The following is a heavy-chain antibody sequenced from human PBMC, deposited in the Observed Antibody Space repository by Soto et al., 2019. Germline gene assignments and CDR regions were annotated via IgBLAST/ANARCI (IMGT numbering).Heavy chain of an antibody. Sequence: PWGSLRISFAACGYTVSSYGMHWVRQAPGKGLEWVAVISYDGSNKYYADSVKGRFTISRDNSKNTLYLQMNSLRAEDTAVYYCAKAGVAAAGGTNYYYYYMDVWGKGTTVTVSS. CDR1: GYTVSSYG. J-gene: IGHJ6*03. CDR2: ISYDGSNK. D-gene: IGHD6-13*01. V-gene: IGHV3-30*18. CDR3: AKAGVAAAGGTNYYYYYMDV.